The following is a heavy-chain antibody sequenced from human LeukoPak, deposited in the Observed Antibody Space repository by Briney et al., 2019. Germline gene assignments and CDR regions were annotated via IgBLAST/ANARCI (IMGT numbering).Heavy chain of an antibody. J-gene: IGHJ4*02. CDR1: GYTFTGYY. D-gene: IGHD6-19*01. V-gene: IGHV1-2*02. CDR2: INPNSGGT. CDR3: ARDFKKARDSSGWAPRGY. Sequence: ASVKVSCKASGYTFTGYYMHWVRQAPGQGLEWMGWINPNSGGTNYAQKFQGRVTMTRDTSISTAYMELSRLRSDDTAVYYCARDFKKARDSSGWAPRGYWGQGTLVTVSS.